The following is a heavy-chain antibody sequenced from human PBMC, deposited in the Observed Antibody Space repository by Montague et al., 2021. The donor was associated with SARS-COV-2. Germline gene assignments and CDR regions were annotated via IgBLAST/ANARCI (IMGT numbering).Heavy chain of an antibody. CDR2: IDWDEDK. J-gene: IGHJ4*02. V-gene: IGHV2-70*11. CDR3: AREYRSGVYFDY. CDR1: GFSLSTSGMC. D-gene: IGHD6-19*01. Sequence: PALVKPTQTLTLTCTFSGFSLSTSGMCVSWIRQPPGKALEWLARIDWDEDKYYSKSLKTQLTISKNTSKHQAVLTMTNMDTVDTATYYCAREYRSGVYFDYWGQGTLVTVSS.